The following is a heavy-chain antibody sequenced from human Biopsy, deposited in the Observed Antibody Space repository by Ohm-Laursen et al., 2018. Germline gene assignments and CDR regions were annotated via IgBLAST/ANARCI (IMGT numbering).Heavy chain of an antibody. D-gene: IGHD6-19*01. V-gene: IGHV4-61*01. CDR3: ARGMRSSGWPYFDS. J-gene: IGHJ4*02. CDR2: IYDRGSTA. CDR1: GDSVSSGSFH. Sequence: GTLSLTCTVSGDSVSSGSFHWTWIRQPPGQGLEYIGYIYDRGSTANYNPSLESRVTMSVDMPKNQFSLKLSSVTAADTAIYYCARGMRSSGWPYFDSWGQGTLVIVSP.